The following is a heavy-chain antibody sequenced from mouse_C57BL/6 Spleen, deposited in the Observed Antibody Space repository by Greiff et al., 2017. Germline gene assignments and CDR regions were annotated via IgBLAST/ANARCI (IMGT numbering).Heavy chain of an antibody. J-gene: IGHJ4*01. V-gene: IGHV1-82*01. CDR1: GYAFSSSW. Sequence: VQLQQSGPELVKPGASVKISCKASGYAFSSSWMNWVKQRPGKGLEWIGRIYPGDGDTNYNGKFKGKATLTADKSSSTAYMQLSSLTSEDSAVYFCARSGLYYYAMDYWGQGTSVTVSS. CDR2: IYPGDGDT. CDR3: ARSGLYYYAMDY. D-gene: IGHD3-1*01.